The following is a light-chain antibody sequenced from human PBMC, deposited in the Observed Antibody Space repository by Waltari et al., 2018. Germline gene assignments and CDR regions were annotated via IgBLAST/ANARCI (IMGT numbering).Light chain of an antibody. Sequence: QSVLPQPPSASGTPGQRVHIPCSGSSSNIGSYTVNWYQQLPGTAPKLLIYDNNRRPSGVPDRFSGSKSGTSASLAISGLQSEDEADYYCAAWDDSLNGWVFGGGSKLTVL. CDR2: DNN. J-gene: IGLJ3*02. V-gene: IGLV1-44*01. CDR1: SSNIGSYT. CDR3: AAWDDSLNGWV.